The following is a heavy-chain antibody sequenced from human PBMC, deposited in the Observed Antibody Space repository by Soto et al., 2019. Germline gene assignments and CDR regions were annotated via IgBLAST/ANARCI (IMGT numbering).Heavy chain of an antibody. CDR2: ISSSSSTI. D-gene: IGHD2-8*01. Sequence: GGSLRLSCAASGFTFSSYSMNWVRQAPGKGLEWVSYISSSSSTIYYADSVKGRFTISRDNAKNSLYLQMNSLRAEDTAVYYCARDLYCTNGVCYSALGGMDVWGQGTTVTVSS. CDR3: ARDLYCTNGVCYSALGGMDV. V-gene: IGHV3-48*01. J-gene: IGHJ6*02. CDR1: GFTFSSYS.